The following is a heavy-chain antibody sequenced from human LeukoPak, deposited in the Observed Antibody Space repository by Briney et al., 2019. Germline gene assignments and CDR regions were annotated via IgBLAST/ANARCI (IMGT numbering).Heavy chain of an antibody. D-gene: IGHD2-2*01. J-gene: IGHJ5*02. CDR3: ARDGVPVRLAAWFDP. Sequence: GGSLRLSCAASGFTFSGYSMNWVRQAPGKGLEWVSSISSSSNYKYYADSVKGRFTISRDNAKNSLYLQMNSLRAEDTAVYYCARDGVPVRLAAWFDPWGQGTLVTVSS. CDR2: ISSSSNYK. V-gene: IGHV3-21*01. CDR1: GFTFSGYS.